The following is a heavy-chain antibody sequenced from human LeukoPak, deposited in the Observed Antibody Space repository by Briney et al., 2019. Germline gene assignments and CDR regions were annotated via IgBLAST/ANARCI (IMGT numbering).Heavy chain of an antibody. D-gene: IGHD2-8*01. CDR2: ISHGGGT. Sequence: SETLSLTCAVHGVSFSSYSWSWIRQPPGKGLEWIGEISHGGGTNYNPSLKSRASISGDPSENRFFLRLTSVTAADTAVYFCALIHCGTSDGFCYNHGGVGTLVTVSS. V-gene: IGHV4-34*01. J-gene: IGHJ4*02. CDR1: GVSFSSYS. CDR3: ALIHCGTSDGFCYNH.